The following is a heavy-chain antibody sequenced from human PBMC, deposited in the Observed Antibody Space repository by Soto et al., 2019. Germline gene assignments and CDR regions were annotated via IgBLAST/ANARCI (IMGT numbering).Heavy chain of an antibody. CDR3: AREYTAWPLAYGLDV. CDR1: GFSFSDFY. V-gene: IGHV3-11*06. D-gene: IGHD2-2*02. J-gene: IGHJ6*02. Sequence: LRLSCAASGFSFSDFYMSWIRQAPGKGLEWISYISSSGSHTPYADSVEGRFTISRDNAKNSVYLQMNSLRAEDTAVYYCAREYTAWPLAYGLDVWGQGTTVTVSS. CDR2: ISSSGSHT.